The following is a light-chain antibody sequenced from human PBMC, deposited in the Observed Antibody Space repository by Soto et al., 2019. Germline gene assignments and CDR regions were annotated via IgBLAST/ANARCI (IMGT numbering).Light chain of an antibody. CDR1: STDFVSYNR. Sequence: QSVLTQPPSVSGSPGQSVTISCTGTSTDFVSYNRVSWYQQPPGTAPKLIIYEASNRPSGVPDRFSGSKSGNTASLTISGLQAADEADYYCSSYTTGSLVVFGGGTKLTVL. V-gene: IGLV2-18*02. J-gene: IGLJ2*01. CDR2: EAS. CDR3: SSYTTGSLVV.